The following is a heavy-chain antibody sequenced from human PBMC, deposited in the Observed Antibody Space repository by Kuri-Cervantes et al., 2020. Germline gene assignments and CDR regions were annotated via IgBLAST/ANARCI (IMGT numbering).Heavy chain of an antibody. J-gene: IGHJ6*02. Sequence: ASVKVSCKASGYTFTGYYMHWVRQAPGQGLEWMGWINPNSGGTNYAQKFQGRVTMTRNISISTAYMKLSSLRSEDTAVYYCARGTYYDILTGYLHYYGMDVWGQGTTVTVSS. V-gene: IGHV1-2*02. CDR3: ARGTYYDILTGYLHYYGMDV. CDR1: GYTFTGYY. CDR2: INPNSGGT. D-gene: IGHD3-9*01.